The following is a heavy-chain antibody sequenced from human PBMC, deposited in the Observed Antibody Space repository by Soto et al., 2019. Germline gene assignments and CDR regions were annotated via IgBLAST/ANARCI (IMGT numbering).Heavy chain of an antibody. V-gene: IGHV4-61*08. D-gene: IGHD3-16*01. CDR2: VYFSGST. CDR1: GDSVSSGDYY. CDR3: ARIPVDTYMIYWSDP. J-gene: IGHJ5*02. Sequence: QVQLQKSGPGLLRPWETLSLTCRVSGDSVSSGDYYWSWIRQPPGKGLEWIGHVYFSGSTNYIPSLKSRLTMSVDTAKNQFSLKLNSVTAADTAVYYCARIPVDTYMIYWSDPWGQGTQVTVSS.